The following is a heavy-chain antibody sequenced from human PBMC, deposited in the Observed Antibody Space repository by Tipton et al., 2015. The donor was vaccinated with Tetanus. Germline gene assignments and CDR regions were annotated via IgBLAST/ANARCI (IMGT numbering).Heavy chain of an antibody. Sequence: TLSLTCTVSGDSVRSGDYQWNWIRQSPGKGLEWLAYISNSGRTNSNYDLKSRISISRDTSKNQFSLSLTSVTAADTAVYYCARANYDFPKKGPFDSWGQGTLVIVSS. J-gene: IGHJ4*02. V-gene: IGHV4-61*08. CDR2: ISNSGRT. CDR1: GDSVRSGDYQ. CDR3: ARANYDFPKKGPFDS. D-gene: IGHD3-3*01.